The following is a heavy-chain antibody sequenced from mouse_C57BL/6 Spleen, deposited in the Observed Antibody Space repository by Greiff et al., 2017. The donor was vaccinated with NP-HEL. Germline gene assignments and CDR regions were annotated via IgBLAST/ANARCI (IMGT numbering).Heavy chain of an antibody. CDR3: ARYRSNYYFDY. CDR2: IRNKANGYTT. CDR1: GFTFTDYY. Sequence: EVKVEKSAGGLVQPGGSLSLSCAASGFTFTDYYMSWVRQPPGKALEWLGFIRNKANGYTTEYSASVKGRFTISRDNSQSILYLQMNALRAEDSATYYCARYRSNYYFDYWGQGTTLTVSS. V-gene: IGHV7-3*01. J-gene: IGHJ2*01. D-gene: IGHD2-5*01.